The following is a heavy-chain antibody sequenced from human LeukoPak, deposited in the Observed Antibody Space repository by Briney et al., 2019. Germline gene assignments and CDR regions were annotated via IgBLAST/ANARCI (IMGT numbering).Heavy chain of an antibody. CDR1: GFTFSDYY. D-gene: IGHD6-13*01. J-gene: IGHJ4*02. V-gene: IGHV3-11*03. CDR2: ISGSSSYT. CDR3: ARRYSSSWYDY. Sequence: GGSLRLSCAASGFTFSDYYMSWIRQAPGKGLEWVSYISGSSSYTNYADSVKGRFTISRDNAKTSLYLQMNSLRAEDTAVYYCARRYSSSWYDYWGQGTLVTVSS.